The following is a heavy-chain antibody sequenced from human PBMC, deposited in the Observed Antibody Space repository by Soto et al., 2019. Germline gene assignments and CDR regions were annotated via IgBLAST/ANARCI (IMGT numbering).Heavy chain of an antibody. J-gene: IGHJ4*02. CDR1: GFTFSSYA. V-gene: IGHV3-30-3*02. CDR2: ISYDGSNK. D-gene: IGHD6-6*01. CDR3: AKLAARRFDY. Sequence: GGSLRLSCAASGFTFSSYAMHWVRQAPGKGLEWVAVISYDGSNKYYADSVKGRFTISRDNSKNTLYLQMNSLRAEDTAVYYCAKLAARRFDYWGQGTLVTVSS.